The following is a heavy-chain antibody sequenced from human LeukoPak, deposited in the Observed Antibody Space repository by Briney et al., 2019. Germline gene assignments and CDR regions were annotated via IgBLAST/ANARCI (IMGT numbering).Heavy chain of an antibody. Sequence: ASVKVSCKASGYTFTSYGISWVRQAPGQGLEWMGWISAYNGNTNYAQKLQGRVTMTTDTSTSTAYMELRSLRSDDTAVYYCARDRLLYYHDSSVRFTHQYYYYGMDVWGQGTTVTVSS. D-gene: IGHD3-22*01. V-gene: IGHV1-18*01. J-gene: IGHJ6*02. CDR1: GYTFTSYG. CDR3: ARDRLLYYHDSSVRFTHQYYYYGMDV. CDR2: ISAYNGNT.